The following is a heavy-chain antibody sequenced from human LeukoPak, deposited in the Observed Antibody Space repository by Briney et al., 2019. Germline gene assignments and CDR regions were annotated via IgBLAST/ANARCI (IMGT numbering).Heavy chain of an antibody. J-gene: IGHJ4*02. CDR3: FREGGD. V-gene: IGHV3-23*01. Sequence: GGSLRLSCAASGFTFSSYAMNWVRQAPGKGLEWVSGISGSGGSTYYANSVKGRFTISRDNAKNTLYLQMNSLRAEDTAIYYCFREGGDWGQGTLVTVSS. CDR1: GFTFSSYA. D-gene: IGHD3-10*01. CDR2: ISGSGGST.